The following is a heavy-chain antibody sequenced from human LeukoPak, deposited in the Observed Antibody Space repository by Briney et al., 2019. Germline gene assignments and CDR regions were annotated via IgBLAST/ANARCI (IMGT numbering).Heavy chain of an antibody. CDR2: IYYSGST. CDR3: ARDLGGIDAFDI. J-gene: IGHJ3*02. Sequence: SETLSLTCTVSSGSISSHYWSWIRQPPGKGLEWIGYIYYSGSTNYNPSLKSRVTISVDTSKNQFSLKLSSVTAADTAVYYCARDLGGIDAFDIWGQGTMVTVSS. V-gene: IGHV4-59*11. D-gene: IGHD1-1*01. CDR1: SGSISSHY.